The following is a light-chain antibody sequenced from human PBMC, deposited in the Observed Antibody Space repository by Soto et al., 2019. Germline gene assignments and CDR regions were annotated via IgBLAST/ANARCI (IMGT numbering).Light chain of an antibody. V-gene: IGKV3-20*01. Sequence: EIVLTQSPGTLSLSPGARATLSCRASQRVRSSYLAWYQQKPGQAPRLLIYGASYRATGIPDRFSASGSGPDFTLTITRLEPDDFAVYYCQQYGSSPLTFGGGTKVEIK. J-gene: IGKJ4*01. CDR2: GAS. CDR3: QQYGSSPLT. CDR1: QRVRSSY.